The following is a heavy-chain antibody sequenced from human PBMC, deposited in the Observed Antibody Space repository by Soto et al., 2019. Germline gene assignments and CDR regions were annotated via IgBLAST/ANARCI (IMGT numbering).Heavy chain of an antibody. Sequence: SETLSLTCTVSGYSISSGYYWGWIRQPPGKGLEWIGSIYHSGSTYYNPSLKSRVTISVDTSKNQFSLKLSSVTAADTAVYYCARGPGVAFGGVMPWGQGTLVTVSS. CDR3: ARGPGVAFGGVMP. J-gene: IGHJ5*02. D-gene: IGHD3-16*01. V-gene: IGHV4-38-2*02. CDR2: IYHSGST. CDR1: GYSISSGYY.